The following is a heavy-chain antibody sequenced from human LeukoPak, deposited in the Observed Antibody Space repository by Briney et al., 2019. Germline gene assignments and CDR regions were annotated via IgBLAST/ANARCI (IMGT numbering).Heavy chain of an antibody. Sequence: SXXVSCKASGYTFTSYDINWVRQATGQGLEWMGWMNPNSGNTGYAQKFQGRVTMTRNTSISTAYMELSSLRSEDTAVYYCARGVDYGDLVFDYWGQGTLVTVSS. CDR3: ARGVDYGDLVFDY. V-gene: IGHV1-8*01. CDR2: MNPNSGNT. D-gene: IGHD4-17*01. J-gene: IGHJ4*02. CDR1: GYTFTSYD.